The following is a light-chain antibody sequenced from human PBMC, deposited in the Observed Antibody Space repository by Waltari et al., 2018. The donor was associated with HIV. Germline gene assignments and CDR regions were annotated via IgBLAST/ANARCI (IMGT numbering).Light chain of an antibody. CDR2: EVS. CDR3: SSYTSTSTSCV. Sequence: QSALTQPASVSGSPGQSITISCTGTSSDVVSYNYVSWYQHHPGNAPKLMIYEVSTRPAGVSNRFSGSKSGYTASLTISGLQAEDEADYYCSSYTSTSTSCVFGTGTKVTVL. J-gene: IGLJ1*01. CDR1: SSDVVSYNY. V-gene: IGLV2-14*01.